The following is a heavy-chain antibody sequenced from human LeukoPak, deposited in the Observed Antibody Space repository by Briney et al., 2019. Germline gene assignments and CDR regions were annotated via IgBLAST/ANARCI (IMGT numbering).Heavy chain of an antibody. J-gene: IGHJ4*02. CDR3: VAGSGSFM. Sequence: GGSLRLSCAASGFTFSSYAMHWVRQAPGKGLEWVAVISYDGSNKYYADSVKGRFTISRDNSKNTLYLQMNSLGAEDTAVYYCVAGSGSFMWGQGTLVTVSS. V-gene: IGHV3-30*04. D-gene: IGHD3-10*01. CDR2: ISYDGSNK. CDR1: GFTFSSYA.